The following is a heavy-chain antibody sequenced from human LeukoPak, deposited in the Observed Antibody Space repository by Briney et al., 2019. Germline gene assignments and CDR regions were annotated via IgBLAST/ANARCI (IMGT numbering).Heavy chain of an antibody. CDR2: IYYTGTT. J-gene: IGHJ5*02. Sequence: IPSETLSLTCTVSGGSISSSLYHWGWIRQSPGKNLEWLGSIYYTGTTHYNPSLKSRVTISVDTSKNQFSLKLSSVTAADTAVYYCARGRIARCSGGSCYRWFDPWGQGTLVTVSS. CDR1: GGSISSSLYH. D-gene: IGHD2-15*01. V-gene: IGHV4-39*07. CDR3: ARGRIARCSGGSCYRWFDP.